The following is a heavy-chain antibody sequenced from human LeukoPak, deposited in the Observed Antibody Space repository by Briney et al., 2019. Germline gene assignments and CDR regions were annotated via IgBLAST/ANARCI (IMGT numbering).Heavy chain of an antibody. CDR1: GFAFNTYG. V-gene: IGHV3-33*01. J-gene: IGHJ4*02. Sequence: HPGGSLRLSCAASGFAFNTYGMHWVRQAPGKGLEWVAVIWYDGSDKYYADSVKGRFTISRDNSKNTLYLQMNSLRAEDTAVYYCARDERACFFDYWGQGTLVTVSS. CDR2: IWYDGSDK. CDR3: ARDERACFFDY.